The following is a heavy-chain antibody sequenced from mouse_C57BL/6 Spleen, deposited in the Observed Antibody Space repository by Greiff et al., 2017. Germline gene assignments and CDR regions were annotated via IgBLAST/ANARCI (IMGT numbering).Heavy chain of an antibody. Sequence: EVKLMESGPGLVKPSQSLSLTCSVTGYSITSGYYWNWIRQFPGNKLEWMGYISYDGSNNYNPSLKNRISIPRDTSKNQFFLKLNSVTTEDTATYYCAREGLRRGFAYWGQGTLVTVSA. CDR1: GYSITSGYY. J-gene: IGHJ3*01. D-gene: IGHD2-4*01. CDR2: ISYDGSN. CDR3: AREGLRRGFAY. V-gene: IGHV3-6*01.